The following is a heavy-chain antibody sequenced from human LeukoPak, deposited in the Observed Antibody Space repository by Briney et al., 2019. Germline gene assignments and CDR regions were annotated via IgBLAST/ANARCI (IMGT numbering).Heavy chain of an antibody. CDR2: INHSGRT. D-gene: IGHD4-23*01. Sequence: SETLSLTCGVYGESFSGYYWSWIRQPPGKGLEWIGEINHSGRTNYNPSLKSRVTISLDTSKNHKQLSMKLSSVTAADTAVYYCARDMVTPGGYYYYGMDVWGQGTTVTVSS. CDR3: ARDMVTPGGYYYYGMDV. J-gene: IGHJ6*02. V-gene: IGHV4-34*01. CDR1: GESFSGYY.